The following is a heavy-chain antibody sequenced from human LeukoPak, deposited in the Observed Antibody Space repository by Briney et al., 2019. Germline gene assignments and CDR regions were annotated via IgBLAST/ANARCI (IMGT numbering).Heavy chain of an antibody. V-gene: IGHV4-39*07. CDR3: ARDSDSSGYLVYSFDI. D-gene: IGHD3-22*01. CDR1: GGSISSISYY. J-gene: IGHJ3*02. Sequence: SETLSLTCTVSGGSISSISYYWGWIRQPPGKGLEWIGSMYHNGSTYYNPSLKSRVTISVDTSKNQFSLKLSSVTAADTAVYYCARDSDSSGYLVYSFDIWGQGTMVTVSS. CDR2: MYHNGST.